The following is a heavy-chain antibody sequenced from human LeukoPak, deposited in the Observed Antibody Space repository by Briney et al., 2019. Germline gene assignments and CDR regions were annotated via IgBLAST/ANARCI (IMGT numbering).Heavy chain of an antibody. V-gene: IGHV1-3*01. CDR1: GYTFTSYA. D-gene: IGHD3-22*01. J-gene: IGHJ6*02. CDR2: LNAGNGNT. CDR3: ARSYYYNSSGYPGYYYYGMNV. Sequence: ASVKVSCKASGYTFTSYAMHWVRQAPGQRLEWMGWLNAGNGNTKYSQKFQGRVTITRDTSASTAYMELSSLRSEDTAVYYCARSYYYNSSGYPGYYYYGMNVWGQGTTVTVSS.